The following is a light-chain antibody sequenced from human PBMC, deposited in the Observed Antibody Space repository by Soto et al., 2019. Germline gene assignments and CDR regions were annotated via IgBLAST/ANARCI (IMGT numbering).Light chain of an antibody. CDR1: SSDVGGYNY. V-gene: IGLV2-14*01. CDR3: SSYKSSSTPL. J-gene: IGLJ1*01. CDR2: DVS. Sequence: QSALTQPASVSGSPGQSITISCTGTSSDVGGYNYVSWYQQHPGKAPKLMIYDVSNRPSGVSNRFSGSKSGNTASLTISGLQAEDEADYYCSSYKSSSTPLFGPGTKVTVL.